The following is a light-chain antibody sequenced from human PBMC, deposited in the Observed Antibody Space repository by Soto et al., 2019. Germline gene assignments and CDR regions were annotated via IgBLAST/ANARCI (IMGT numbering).Light chain of an antibody. CDR2: AAS. Sequence: DIQMSQSPSALSASVGDRVTITCRASQTISSYLNWYQQKPGKAPKLLISAASTLQSGVPPRFSGSGSGTEFTLTISSLQPEDFGTYYCQQTYDSLVSFGGGTKVDIK. J-gene: IGKJ4*01. V-gene: IGKV1-39*01. CDR1: QTISSY. CDR3: QQTYDSLVS.